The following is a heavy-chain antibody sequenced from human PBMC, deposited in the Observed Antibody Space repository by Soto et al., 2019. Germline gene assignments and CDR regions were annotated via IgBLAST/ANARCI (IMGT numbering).Heavy chain of an antibody. J-gene: IGHJ4*02. Sequence: LSLTCSVSGGSISGSYWSWIRQSPGKGLEWLGYVYYTGSTNYSPSLRSRVSISVDTSKNEFSLRLSSVTAADTAVYFCARSVAVPGAHIDYWGQGTQVTVS. CDR1: GGSISGSY. V-gene: IGHV4-59*01. CDR3: ARSVAVPGAHIDY. CDR2: VYYTGST. D-gene: IGHD6-19*01.